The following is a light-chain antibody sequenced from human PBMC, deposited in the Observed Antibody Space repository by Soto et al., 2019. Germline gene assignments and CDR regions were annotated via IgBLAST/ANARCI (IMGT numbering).Light chain of an antibody. CDR1: QSVSSN. Sequence: ENGMTQSPATLSVSPGERATLSFKASQSVSSNLAWYQQKPGQAPRLLIYGASTRATGIPARFSGSGSGTEFTLTISSLQSEDFAVYYCQQYNNWPPWTFGQGTKVDIK. CDR3: QQYNNWPPWT. J-gene: IGKJ1*01. V-gene: IGKV3-15*01. CDR2: GAS.